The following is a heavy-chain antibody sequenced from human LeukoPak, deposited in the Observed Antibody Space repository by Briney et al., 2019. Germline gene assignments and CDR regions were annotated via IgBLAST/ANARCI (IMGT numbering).Heavy chain of an antibody. CDR3: ARGSVIHYYDSSGP. V-gene: IGHV1-24*01. CDR1: GYTLTELS. Sequence: ASVKVSRKVSGYTLTELSMHWVRQAPGKGLEWMGGFDPEDGETIYAQKFQGRVTMTEDTSTDTAYMELRSLRSDDTAVYYCARGSVIHYYDSSGPWGQGTLVTVSS. J-gene: IGHJ5*02. D-gene: IGHD3-22*01. CDR2: FDPEDGET.